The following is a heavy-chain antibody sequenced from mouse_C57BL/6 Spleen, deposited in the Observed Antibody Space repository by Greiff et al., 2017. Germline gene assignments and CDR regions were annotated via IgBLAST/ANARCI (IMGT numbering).Heavy chain of an antibody. V-gene: IGHV2-9-1*01. CDR1: GFSLTSYA. CDR2: IWTGGGT. J-gene: IGHJ4*01. D-gene: IGHD2-2*01. CDR3: ARWLRGNYYAMDY. Sequence: VKLMESGPGLVAPSQSLSITCTVSGFSLTSYAISWVRQPPGTGLEWLGVIWTGGGTNYNSALKSRLSISKDNSKSQVFLKMNSLQTDDTARYYCARWLRGNYYAMDYWGQGTSVTVSS.